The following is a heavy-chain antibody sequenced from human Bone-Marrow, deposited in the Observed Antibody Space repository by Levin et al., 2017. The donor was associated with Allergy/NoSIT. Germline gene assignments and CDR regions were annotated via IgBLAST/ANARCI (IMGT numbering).Heavy chain of an antibody. Sequence: GESLKISCAASGFTFSSYGMHWVRQAPGKGLEWVAVIWYDGSNKYYADSVKGRFTISRDNSKNTLYLQMNSLRAEDTAVYYCARDGDAYYDSRGYFDYWGQGTLVTVSS. CDR3: ARDGDAYYDSRGYFDY. D-gene: IGHD3-22*01. CDR2: IWYDGSNK. J-gene: IGHJ4*02. V-gene: IGHV3-33*01. CDR1: GFTFSSYG.